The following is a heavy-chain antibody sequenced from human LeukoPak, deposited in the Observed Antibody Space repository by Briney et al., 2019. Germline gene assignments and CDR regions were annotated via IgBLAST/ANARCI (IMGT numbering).Heavy chain of an antibody. V-gene: IGHV3-7*01. D-gene: IGHD3-3*01. CDR2: IYQGGSET. Sequence: SGGSLRLSCTVSGFTFSAHRMSWVRQAPGKGLEWVANIYQGGSETHYVDSVKGRFTISRDNAKNSLYLHLSSLRAEDTAVYYCAREGTFGYHYFDYWGQGALVTVSS. J-gene: IGHJ4*02. CDR3: AREGTFGYHYFDY. CDR1: GFTFSAHR.